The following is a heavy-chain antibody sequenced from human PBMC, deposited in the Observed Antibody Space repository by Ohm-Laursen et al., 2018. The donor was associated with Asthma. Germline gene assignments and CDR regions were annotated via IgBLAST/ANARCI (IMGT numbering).Heavy chain of an antibody. CDR3: ARGRTNDV. CDR1: GFSFSSNS. CDR2: ISSSSSTI. J-gene: IGHJ6*02. Sequence: SLRLSCTASGFSFSSNSMNWVRQAPGKGLEWVSYISSSSSTIYYTDSVKGRFTISRDNAKNSLYLQMNSLRVEDTAVYHCARGRTNDVWGQGTTVTVSS. V-gene: IGHV3-48*01.